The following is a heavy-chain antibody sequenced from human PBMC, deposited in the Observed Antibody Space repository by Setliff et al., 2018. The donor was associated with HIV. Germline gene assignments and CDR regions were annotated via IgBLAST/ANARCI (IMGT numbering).Heavy chain of an antibody. V-gene: IGHV1-18*01. D-gene: IGHD3-10*01. Sequence: GASVKVSCKASGYTFTSYGISWVRQAPGQGLEWMGWISAYNGNTNYAQKFQGRVTITADESTSTAYMELSSLRSEDTAVYYCARLLNYYGNWFDPWGQGTLVTVSS. CDR2: ISAYNGNT. J-gene: IGHJ5*02. CDR3: ARLLNYYGNWFDP. CDR1: GYTFTSYG.